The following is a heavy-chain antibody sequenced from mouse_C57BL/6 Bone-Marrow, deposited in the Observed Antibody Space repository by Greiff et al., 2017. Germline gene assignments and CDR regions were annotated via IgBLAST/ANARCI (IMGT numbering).Heavy chain of an antibody. V-gene: IGHV2-2*01. CDR1: GFSLTSYG. CDR2: LWSGGST. D-gene: IGHD1-3*01. CDR3: ARGDNYAWFAY. Sequence: VQLVESGPGLVQPSQSLSITCTVSGFSLTSYGVHWVRQSPGKGLEWLGVLWSGGSTDYNAAFISRLSISKDHSKRQVFFKMNSLQAEDTAIYYCARGDNYAWFAYWGQGTLVTVSA. J-gene: IGHJ3*01.